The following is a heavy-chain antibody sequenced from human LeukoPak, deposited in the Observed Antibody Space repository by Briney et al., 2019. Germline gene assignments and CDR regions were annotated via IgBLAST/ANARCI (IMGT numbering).Heavy chain of an antibody. Sequence: PPETLSLTCTVSGGSISGYYWSWIRQPPGKGLQWIGFIHYSGSTNYNPSLKSRLTISVDTSKNQFSLKLSSVTTADTAVYYCARYGSGSYHFDYWGQGTLVTVPS. V-gene: IGHV4-59*01. CDR3: ARYGSGSYHFDY. D-gene: IGHD3-10*01. J-gene: IGHJ4*02. CDR2: IHYSGST. CDR1: GGSISGYY.